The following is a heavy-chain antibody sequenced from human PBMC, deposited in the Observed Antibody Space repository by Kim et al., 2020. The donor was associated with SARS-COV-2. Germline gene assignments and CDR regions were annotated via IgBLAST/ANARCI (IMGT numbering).Heavy chain of an antibody. D-gene: IGHD2-15*01. J-gene: IGHJ4*02. V-gene: IGHV3-21*01. CDR3: ARDFSVVKGYFDY. Sequence: GGSLRLSCAASGFTFSSYSMNWVRQAPGKGLEWVSSISSSSSYIYYADSVKGRFTISRDNAKNSLYLQMNSLRAEDTAVYYCARDFSVVKGYFDYWGQGTLVTVSS. CDR2: ISSSSSYI. CDR1: GFTFSSYS.